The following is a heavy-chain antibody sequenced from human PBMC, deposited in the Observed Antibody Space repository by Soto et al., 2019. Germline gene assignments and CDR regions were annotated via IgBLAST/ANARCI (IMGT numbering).Heavy chain of an antibody. CDR1: GYTFTSYG. V-gene: IGHV1-18*01. J-gene: IGHJ4*02. Sequence: GASVKVSCKASGYTFTSYGISWVRQAPGQGLEWMAWISAYNGNTNYAQKFQDRVTMTTDTSTSTAYMELRSLRSDDTAVYYCARDHFIIDYYDSSGYLYYFDYWGQGALVTVSS. D-gene: IGHD3-22*01. CDR3: ARDHFIIDYYDSSGYLYYFDY. CDR2: ISAYNGNT.